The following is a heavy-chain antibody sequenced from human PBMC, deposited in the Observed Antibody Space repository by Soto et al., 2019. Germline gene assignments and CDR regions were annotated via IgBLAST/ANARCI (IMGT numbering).Heavy chain of an antibody. J-gene: IGHJ6*02. CDR2: IYPGDSDT. D-gene: IGHD2-2*01. CDR3: ASTLVVPADPQSGDYSYYGMDV. CDR1: GYSFTSYW. V-gene: IGHV5-51*01. Sequence: GESLKISCKGSGYSFTSYWIGWVRQMPGKGLEWMGIIYPGDSDTRYSPSFQGQVTISADKSISTAYLQWSSLKASDTAMYYCASTLVVPADPQSGDYSYYGMDVWGQGTTVTVSS.